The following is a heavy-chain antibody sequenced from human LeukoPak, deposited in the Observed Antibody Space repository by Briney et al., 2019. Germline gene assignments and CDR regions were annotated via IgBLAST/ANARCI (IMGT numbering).Heavy chain of an antibody. V-gene: IGHV4-34*01. CDR3: ARAMVDGWFDP. CDR1: GGSFSGYY. Sequence: SETLSLTCAVYGGSFSGYYRSWIRQPPGKGLEWIGEINHSGSTNYNPSLKSRVTISVDTSKNQFSLKLSSVTAADTAVYYCARAMVDGWFDPWGQGTLVTVSS. J-gene: IGHJ5*02. CDR2: INHSGST. D-gene: IGHD2-8*01.